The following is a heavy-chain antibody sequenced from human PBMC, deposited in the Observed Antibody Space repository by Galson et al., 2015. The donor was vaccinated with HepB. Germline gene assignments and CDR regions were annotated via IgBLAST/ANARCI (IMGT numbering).Heavy chain of an antibody. CDR2: ISGSGGST. V-gene: IGHV3-23*01. CDR1: GFTFSSYA. Sequence: SLRLSCAASGFTFSSYAMSWVRQAPGKGLEWVSAISGSGGSTYYADSVKGRFTISRDNSKNTLYLQMNSLRAEDTAVYYCAKDQGSLAYCGGDCYWNWFDPWGQGTLVTVSS. J-gene: IGHJ5*02. D-gene: IGHD2-21*01. CDR3: AKDQGSLAYCGGDCYWNWFDP.